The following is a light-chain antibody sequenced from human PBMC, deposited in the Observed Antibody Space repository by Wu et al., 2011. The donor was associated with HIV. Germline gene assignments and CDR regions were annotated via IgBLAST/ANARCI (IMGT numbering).Light chain of an antibody. CDR3: QQFGDWPLT. CDR1: QSVSISY. Sequence: RASQSVSISYLALVPNRNLAQAPRLLMYDASSRATGIPARFSGSGSGTDFTLSISSLESEDFAVYYCQQFGDWPLTFGQGTRLDIK. V-gene: IGKV3-11*01. J-gene: IGKJ5*01. CDR2: DAS.